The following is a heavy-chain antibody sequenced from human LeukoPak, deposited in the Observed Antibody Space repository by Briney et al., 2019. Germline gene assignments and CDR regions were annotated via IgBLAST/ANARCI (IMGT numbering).Heavy chain of an antibody. CDR3: ARDEGPYAFDI. CDR1: GGTFCSYA. J-gene: IGHJ3*02. CDR2: IIPIFATA. V-gene: IGHV1-69*05. Sequence: ASVKVSCKASGGTFCSYAISWVRQAPGQGLEWMGGIIPIFATANYAQKFQGRVTITTDESTYTAYMELSSLRSDDTAVYYCARDEGPYAFDIWGQGTVVTVSS.